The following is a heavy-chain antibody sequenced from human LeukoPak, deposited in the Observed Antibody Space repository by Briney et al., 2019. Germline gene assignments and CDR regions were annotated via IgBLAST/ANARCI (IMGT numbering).Heavy chain of an antibody. J-gene: IGHJ4*02. CDR3: AREGSIYYSDSSGYLGY. CDR1: GDPTSSGAYY. Sequence: SETLSLTCTVSGDPTSSGAYYWSWIRQPAGKGLEWIGRIYSGGSTNYNPSLKSRVTISVDTSKNQFSLKLSSVTAADTAVYYCAREGSIYYSDSSGYLGYWGQGTLVTVSS. V-gene: IGHV4-61*02. CDR2: IYSGGST. D-gene: IGHD3-22*01.